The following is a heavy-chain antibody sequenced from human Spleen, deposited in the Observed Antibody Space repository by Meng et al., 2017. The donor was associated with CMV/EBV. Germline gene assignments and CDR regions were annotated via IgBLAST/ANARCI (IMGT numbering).Heavy chain of an antibody. CDR2: INPKSGGT. CDR3: ARDNSAKWFDP. J-gene: IGHJ5*02. Sequence: WKASGYTLTDYSMHWVRKTPGQGLEWMGWINPKSGGTDYAQKFQGRVTLTRDTSITTAYMDLSSLRSDDTAMYYCARDNSAKWFDPWGQGTLVTVSS. V-gene: IGHV1-2*02. CDR1: GYTLTDYS. D-gene: IGHD4-11*01.